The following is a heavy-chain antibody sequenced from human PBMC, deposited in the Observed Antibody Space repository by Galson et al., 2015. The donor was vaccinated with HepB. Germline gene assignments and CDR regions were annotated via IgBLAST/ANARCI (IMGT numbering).Heavy chain of an antibody. D-gene: IGHD2-2*01. CDR1: GFTFSSYA. V-gene: IGHV3-23*01. CDR2: ISGSGGST. J-gene: IGHJ4*02. Sequence: SLRLSCAASGFTFSSYAMSWVRQAPGKGLEWVSAISGSGGSTYVADSVKGRFTISRDNSKNTLYLQMNSLRADDTAVYYCAKDRDFSSTSCPVDYWGQGTLVTVSS. CDR3: AKDRDFSSTSCPVDY.